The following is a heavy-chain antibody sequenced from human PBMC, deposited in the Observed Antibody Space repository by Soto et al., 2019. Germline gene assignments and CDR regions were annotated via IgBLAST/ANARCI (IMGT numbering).Heavy chain of an antibody. D-gene: IGHD2-8*01. CDR3: ARPFCTNGVCYENDAFDI. CDR1: GYTFTSYG. J-gene: IGHJ3*02. V-gene: IGHV1-18*01. CDR2: ISAYNGNT. Sequence: ASVKVSCKASGYTFTSYGISWVRQAPGQGLEWMGWISAYNGNTNYAQKLQGRVTMTTDTSTSTAYMELRSLRSDDTAVYYCARPFCTNGVCYENDAFDIWGQGKMVTVSS.